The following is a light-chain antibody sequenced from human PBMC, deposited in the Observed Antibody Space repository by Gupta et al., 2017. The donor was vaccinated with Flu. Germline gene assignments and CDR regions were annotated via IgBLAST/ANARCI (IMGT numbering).Light chain of an antibody. V-gene: IGKV3-15*01. CDR3: EQYDSWPL. CDR2: GAI. J-gene: IGKJ3*01. CDR1: QSVSIN. Sequence: PGGRAPLSSRARQSVSINVAWYQQQPGRAPSLLIYGAINRAAGIPAMCSGSGSGTEFTLTISSLQSEDFAVYCCEQYDSWPLFGPGTKVDIK.